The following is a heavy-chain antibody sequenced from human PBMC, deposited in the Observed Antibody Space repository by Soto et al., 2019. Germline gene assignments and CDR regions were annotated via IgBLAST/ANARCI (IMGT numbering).Heavy chain of an antibody. V-gene: IGHV4-39*01. D-gene: IGHD6-19*01. CDR3: ARQSYSSGWYPDY. Sequence: QLQLQESGPGLVKPSETLSLTCTVSGGSISSSSYYWGWIRQPPGKGLEWIGSIYYSGSTYYNPSLKSRVTISVDTSKNQFSLKLSSVTAADTAVYYCARQSYSSGWYPDYWGQGTLVTVSS. CDR1: GGSISSSSYY. J-gene: IGHJ4*02. CDR2: IYYSGST.